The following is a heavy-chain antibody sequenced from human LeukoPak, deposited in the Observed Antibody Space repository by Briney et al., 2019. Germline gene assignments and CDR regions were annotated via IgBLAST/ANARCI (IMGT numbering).Heavy chain of an antibody. D-gene: IGHD6-13*01. V-gene: IGHV3-23*01. Sequence: GGSLILSCAASGFTFSSYAMSWVRQAPGKGLEWVSGISGSGGSTYHADSVKGRCTISRDNSKNTLYLQMNTLRVEDTAVYYCAKSNFRGYSGSWYWSGWGQGTLVTVSS. CDR1: GFTFSSYA. CDR2: ISGSGGST. CDR3: AKSNFRGYSGSWYWSG. J-gene: IGHJ4*02.